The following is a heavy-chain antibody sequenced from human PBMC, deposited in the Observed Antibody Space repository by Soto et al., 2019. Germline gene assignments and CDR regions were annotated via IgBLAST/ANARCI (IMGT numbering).Heavy chain of an antibody. CDR1: GYTFTGYY. D-gene: IGHD4-17*01. CDR3: ARNYGDKYWYYYGMDV. J-gene: IGHJ6*02. Sequence: SVKVSCKASGYTFTGYYMHWVRQAPGQGLEWMGWINPNSGGTNYAQKFQGRVTMTRDTSISTAYMELSRLRSDDTAVYYCARNYGDKYWYYYGMDVWGQGTTVTVSS. CDR2: INPNSGGT. V-gene: IGHV1-2*02.